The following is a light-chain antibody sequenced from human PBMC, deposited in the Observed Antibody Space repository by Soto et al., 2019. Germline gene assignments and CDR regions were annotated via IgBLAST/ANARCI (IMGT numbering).Light chain of an antibody. V-gene: IGLV2-23*01. CDR1: SGDIGSHKL. J-gene: IGLJ3*02. CDR3: SSYLGTWL. Sequence: QSVLTQPASVSGSLGQSVTISCSGTSGDIGSHKLVSWYQQHPGKAPKLIIFEGSDRPSGVSGRFSGSTSGNTASLTISGLQAEDEADYFCSSYLGTWLFGGGTKLTVL. CDR2: EGS.